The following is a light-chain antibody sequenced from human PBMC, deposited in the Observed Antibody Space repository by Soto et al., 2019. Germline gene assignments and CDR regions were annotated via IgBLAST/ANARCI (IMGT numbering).Light chain of an antibody. Sequence: DIQMTQSPSTLSASVGDRVTITCRARKSISTSLAWFRQKPGKAPKLLIYDASNLESGVSSRFSGSVSGTEFTLTISSLQPDDFATYFCQQYNTAPWTFGQGTEV. CDR3: QQYNTAPWT. CDR2: DAS. V-gene: IGKV1-5*01. CDR1: KSISTS. J-gene: IGKJ1*01.